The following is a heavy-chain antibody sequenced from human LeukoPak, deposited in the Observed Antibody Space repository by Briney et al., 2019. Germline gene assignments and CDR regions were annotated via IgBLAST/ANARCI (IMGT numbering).Heavy chain of an antibody. J-gene: IGHJ6*02. CDR2: ISSSSYI. CDR1: GFTFSSYS. V-gene: IGHV3-21*01. Sequence: PGGSLRLSCAASGFTFSSYSMNWVRQAPGKGLEWVSSISSSSYIYYADSVKGRFTISRDNAKNSLYLQMNSLRAEDTAVYYCARSPYGSEYYYYGMDVWGQGTTVTVSS. D-gene: IGHD3-10*01. CDR3: ARSPYGSEYYYYGMDV.